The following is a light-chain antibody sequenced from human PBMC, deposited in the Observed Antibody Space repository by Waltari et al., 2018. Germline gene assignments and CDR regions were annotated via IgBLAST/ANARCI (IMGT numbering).Light chain of an antibody. CDR1: STDGAGSNS. J-gene: IGLJ1*01. CDR2: EVS. CDR3: NSYAGSNNYV. Sequence: QSALTQPPSASRSPGQSVPLSCPRTSTDGAGSNSVSWYQQPPGKAPKLMIYEVSKRPSGVPDRFSGSKSGNTASLTVSGLQAEDEADYYCNSYAGSNNYVFGTGTKVTVL. V-gene: IGLV2-8*01.